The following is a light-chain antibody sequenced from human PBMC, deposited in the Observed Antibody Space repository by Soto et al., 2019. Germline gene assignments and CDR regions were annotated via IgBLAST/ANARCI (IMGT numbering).Light chain of an antibody. Sequence: DIQMTQSPSTLSVSVGDGFTITFLASQTISSWLAWYQQKPGKAPKLLIYKASTLKSGVPSRFSGSGSGTEFTLTISSLQPDDFATYYCQHYNSYSEAFGQGTKVDIK. CDR3: QHYNSYSEA. J-gene: IGKJ1*01. CDR1: QTISSW. CDR2: KAS. V-gene: IGKV1-5*03.